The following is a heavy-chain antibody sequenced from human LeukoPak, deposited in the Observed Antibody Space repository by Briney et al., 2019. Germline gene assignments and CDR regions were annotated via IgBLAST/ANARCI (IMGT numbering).Heavy chain of an antibody. Sequence: SQTLSLTCAISGDSVSSSSSSWNWIRQSPSRGLEWLGRTYYRSKWYTDYALSVKSRITINPDTSKNQFSLQLDSVTPEDTAVYYCTRGSWFDPWGQGALVTVSS. D-gene: IGHD3-10*01. CDR2: TYYRSKWYT. CDR3: TRGSWFDP. V-gene: IGHV6-1*01. CDR1: GDSVSSSSSS. J-gene: IGHJ5*02.